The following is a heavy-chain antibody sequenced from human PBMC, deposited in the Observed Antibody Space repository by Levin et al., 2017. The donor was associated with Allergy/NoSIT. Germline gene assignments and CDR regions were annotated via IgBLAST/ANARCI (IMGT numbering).Heavy chain of an antibody. CDR2: INFANT. J-gene: IGHJ3*01. Sequence: RSQTLSLPCTVSGAPIGSGDHFWSWIRQDPGKGLEWIGYINFANTYYNPSLRSRVTISMDTSQKQFSLGLSSVTAADTAVYYCARYCSGASCYRGGFDLWGQGTVVTVSS. D-gene: IGHD2-15*01. CDR1: GAPIGSGDHF. CDR3: ARYCSGASCYRGGFDL. V-gene: IGHV4-31*03.